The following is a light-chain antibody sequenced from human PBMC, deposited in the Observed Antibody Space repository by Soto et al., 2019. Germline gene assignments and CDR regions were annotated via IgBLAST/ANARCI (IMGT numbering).Light chain of an antibody. CDR1: SSDVGGYNY. V-gene: IGLV2-14*01. CDR2: DVS. J-gene: IGLJ2*01. Sequence: QSPLTQPDSVSGSPGQSITISCTGTSSDVGGYNYVSWYQQHPGKAPKLIIYDVSNRPSGVSNRFSGSKSGNTASLTISGLQAEDEADYYCSSYTRSDTGVFGGGTKLTVL. CDR3: SSYTRSDTGV.